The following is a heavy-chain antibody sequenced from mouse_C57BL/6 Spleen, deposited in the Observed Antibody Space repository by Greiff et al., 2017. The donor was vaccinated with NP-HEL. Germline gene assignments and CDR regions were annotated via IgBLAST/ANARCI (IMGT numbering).Heavy chain of an antibody. D-gene: IGHD1-1*01. J-gene: IGHJ4*01. Sequence: EVKLQQSGPGLVKPSQSLSLTCSVTGYSITSGYYWNWIRQFPGNKLEWMGYISYDGSNNYNPSLKNRISITRDTSKNQFFLKLNSVTTEDTATYYCARDGDYSYAMDYWGQGTSVTVSS. V-gene: IGHV3-6*01. CDR2: ISYDGSN. CDR3: ARDGDYSYAMDY. CDR1: GYSITSGYY.